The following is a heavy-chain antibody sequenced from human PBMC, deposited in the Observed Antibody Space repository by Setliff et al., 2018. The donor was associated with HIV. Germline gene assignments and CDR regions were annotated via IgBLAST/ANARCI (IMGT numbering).Heavy chain of an antibody. V-gene: IGHV4-59*11. CDR2: MYYSGST. D-gene: IGHD3-22*01. CDR1: NGSISSHY. J-gene: IGHJ4*02. CDR3: AREVDYYDSSRYLLLYYFDS. Sequence: SETLSLTCTVSNGSISSHYWSWIRQPPGKGLEWIGNMYYSGSTNYNPSLKSRVTISVDRSQNHFSLKLGSVTAADTAVYYCAREVDYYDSSRYLLLYYFDSWGQGTLVTVSS.